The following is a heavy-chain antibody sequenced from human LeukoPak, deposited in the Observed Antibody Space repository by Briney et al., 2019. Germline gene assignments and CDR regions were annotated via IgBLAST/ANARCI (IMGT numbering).Heavy chain of an antibody. CDR3: ASTYSSGWYDY. V-gene: IGHV3-33*01. Sequence: PGGSLRLSCAASGFTFSSYGMHWVRQAPGKGLEWVAVIWYDGSNKYHADSVKGRFTISRDNSKNTLYLQMNSLRAEDTAVYCCASTYSSGWYDYWGQGTLVTVSS. D-gene: IGHD6-19*01. CDR1: GFTFSSYG. CDR2: IWYDGSNK. J-gene: IGHJ4*02.